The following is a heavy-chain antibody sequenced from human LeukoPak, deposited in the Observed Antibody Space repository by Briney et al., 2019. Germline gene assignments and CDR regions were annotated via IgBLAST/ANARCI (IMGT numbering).Heavy chain of an antibody. CDR3: ARDRSYYAADY. J-gene: IGHJ4*02. D-gene: IGHD3-10*01. CDR2: ISSSSSYI. CDR1: GFTFSSYS. V-gene: IGHV3-21*01. Sequence: GVSLRLSCAASGFTFSSYSMNWVRQAPGKGLEWVSSISSSSSYIYYADSVMGRFTISRDNAKNSLYLQMNSLRAEDTAVYYCARDRSYYAADYWGQGTLVTVSS.